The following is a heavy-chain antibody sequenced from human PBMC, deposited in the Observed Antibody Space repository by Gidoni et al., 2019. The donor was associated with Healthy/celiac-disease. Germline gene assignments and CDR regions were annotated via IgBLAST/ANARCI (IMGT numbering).Heavy chain of an antibody. Sequence: QVQLQQSGPGLVKPSQTLSLTCAISGDSVSSNSAAWNWIRHSPSRGLEWLGRTYYRSKWYNDYAVSVKSRITINPDTSKNQFSLQLNSVTPEDTAVYYCARETTYYYDSSGSLDYWGQGTLVTVSS. CDR2: TYYRSKWYN. D-gene: IGHD3-22*01. CDR1: GDSVSSNSAA. CDR3: ARETTYYYDSSGSLDY. J-gene: IGHJ4*02. V-gene: IGHV6-1*01.